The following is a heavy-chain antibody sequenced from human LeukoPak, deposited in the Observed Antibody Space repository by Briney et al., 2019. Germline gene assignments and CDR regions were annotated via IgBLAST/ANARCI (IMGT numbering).Heavy chain of an antibody. V-gene: IGHV4-59*12. CDR1: GGSISSYD. J-gene: IGHJ4*03. Sequence: PSETLSLTCTVSGGSISSYDWSWIRQPPGKGLEWVGYIYYGGSTNYNPSLKSRVTISVDTSKNQFSLKLSSVTAADTAVYFCARGSRVYDRSGFHTWHDYWGHGTLVTVSS. CDR2: IYYGGST. CDR3: ARGSRVYDRSGFHTWHDY. D-gene: IGHD3-22*01.